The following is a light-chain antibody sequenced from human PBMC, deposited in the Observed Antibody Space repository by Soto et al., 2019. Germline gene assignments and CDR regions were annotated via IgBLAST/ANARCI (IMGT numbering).Light chain of an antibody. J-gene: IGKJ1*01. CDR2: DVS. V-gene: IGKV3-20*01. Sequence: EVVLTQSPGTLSLSPGGRATLSCRASQSVSSSFLAWYQQKPGQAPRLLIYDVSRRATGIPERFSGSGSGTDFTLIISRLEPEDFAVYYCQQYGSLPRTFGQGTKVEIK. CDR1: QSVSSSF. CDR3: QQYGSLPRT.